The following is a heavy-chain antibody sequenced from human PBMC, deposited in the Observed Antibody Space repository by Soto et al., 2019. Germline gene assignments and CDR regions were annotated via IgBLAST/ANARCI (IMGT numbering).Heavy chain of an antibody. V-gene: IGHV1-18*01. CDR2: IRPDNGNT. CDR3: ARDTESNRYND. D-gene: IGHD1-20*01. J-gene: IGHJ4*02. CDR1: GYTFSTSG. Sequence: ASVKVSCKASGYTFSTSGISWVRQAPGQGLEWVGWIRPDNGNTMSAQRLQGRVTLTTDTSASTAYMELRSLTSDDTAMYYCARDTESNRYNDWGQGTLVTVSS.